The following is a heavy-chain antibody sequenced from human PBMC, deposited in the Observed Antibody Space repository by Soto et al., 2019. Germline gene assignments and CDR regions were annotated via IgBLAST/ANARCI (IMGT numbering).Heavy chain of an antibody. J-gene: IGHJ6*03. D-gene: IGHD5-18*01. CDR1: GGSISGYY. CDR3: ARSDTALVRPYYYYMDV. V-gene: IGHV4-59*01. Sequence: SETLSLTCTVSGGSISGYYWSWIRQPPGTGLEWIGYIYYSGSSNYNPSLKSRVTISVDTSKNQFSLKLSSVTAADTAVYYCARSDTALVRPYYYYMDVWGKGTTVTVSS. CDR2: IYYSGSS.